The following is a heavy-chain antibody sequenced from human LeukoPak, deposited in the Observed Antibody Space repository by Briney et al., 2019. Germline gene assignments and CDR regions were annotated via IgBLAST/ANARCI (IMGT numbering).Heavy chain of an antibody. CDR3: AVDSAGYSSPY. D-gene: IGHD6-19*01. CDR2: ISSSSSYI. Sequence: GGSLRLSCAASGFTFSSYSMNWVRQAPGKGLEWVSSISSSSSYIYYADSVKGRFTISRDNSKNTLYLQMNSLRAEDTAVYYCAVDSAGYSSPYWGQGTLVTVSS. V-gene: IGHV3-21*04. CDR1: GFTFSSYS. J-gene: IGHJ4*02.